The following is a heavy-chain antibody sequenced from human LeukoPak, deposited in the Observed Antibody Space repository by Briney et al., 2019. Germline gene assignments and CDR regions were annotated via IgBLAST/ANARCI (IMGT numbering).Heavy chain of an antibody. V-gene: IGHV3-74*01. J-gene: IGHJ4*02. Sequence: LTGGSLRLSCAASGFSFSRYWMHWVRQAPGKGLVWVSRIDTDGTDTAYADSVKGRFTISRDNAKNTLYLQMNSLRAEDTAVYYCARPRAYDSRDLDYWGQGALVTASS. CDR1: GFSFSRYW. CDR3: ARPRAYDSRDLDY. CDR2: IDTDGTDT. D-gene: IGHD3-16*01.